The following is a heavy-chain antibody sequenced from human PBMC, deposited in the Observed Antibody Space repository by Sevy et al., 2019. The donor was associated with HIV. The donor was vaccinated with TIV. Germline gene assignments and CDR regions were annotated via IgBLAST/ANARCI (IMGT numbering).Heavy chain of an antibody. CDR3: ARVAAGMGQQIDY. D-gene: IGHD6-19*01. J-gene: IGHJ4*02. CDR2: INSDGSST. Sequence: GGSLRLSCAASGFTFSSYWMTWVRQAPGEGLVWVSRINSDGSSTTYADSEKGRFTISRDNAENTLSLQMNSLRAEDTAVYYCARVAAGMGQQIDYWGQGTLVTVSS. V-gene: IGHV3-74*03. CDR1: GFTFSSYW.